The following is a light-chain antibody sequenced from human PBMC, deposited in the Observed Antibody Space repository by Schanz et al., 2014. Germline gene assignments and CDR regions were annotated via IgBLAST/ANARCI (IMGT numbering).Light chain of an antibody. J-gene: IGLJ1*01. V-gene: IGLV2-11*01. CDR3: TSYAGSNNFGV. CDR1: SSDVGGYNY. CDR2: DVT. Sequence: QSALTQPRSVSGSPGQSVTISCTGTSSDVGGYNYVSWYQQHPGKAPKVMIYDVTKRPSGVPDRFSGSKSGNTASLTVSGLQAEDEADYYCTSYAGSNNFGVFGTGTKLTVL.